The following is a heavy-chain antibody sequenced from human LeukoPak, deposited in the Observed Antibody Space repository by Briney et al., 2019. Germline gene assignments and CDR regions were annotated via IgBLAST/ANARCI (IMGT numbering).Heavy chain of an antibody. CDR1: GFTFSSYW. D-gene: IGHD2-2*02. CDR2: IKQDGSEK. J-gene: IGHJ5*02. Sequence: GGSLRLSCAASGFTFSSYWMSWVRQAPGKGLEWVANIKQDGSEKYYVDSVKGRFTISRDNAKNSLYLQMNSLRAEDTAVYYCARDAFVVVVPAAIGWFDPWGQGTLVTVSS. V-gene: IGHV3-7*01. CDR3: ARDAFVVVVPAAIGWFDP.